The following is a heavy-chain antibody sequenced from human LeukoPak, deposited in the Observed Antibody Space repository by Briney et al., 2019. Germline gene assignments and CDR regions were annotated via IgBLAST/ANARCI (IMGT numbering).Heavy chain of an antibody. Sequence: PSQTLSLTCAVSGVSISSCYYWSWIRQHPERGLELFGNIYYTGSTFYTPSLKSRVTISLDTSKNQFSLRLSTVSAADTAAYYCARELLGQIDFWGQGTLVTVSS. CDR2: IYYTGST. D-gene: IGHD3-16*01. CDR1: GVSISSCYY. V-gene: IGHV4-31*02. CDR3: ARELLGQIDF. J-gene: IGHJ4*02.